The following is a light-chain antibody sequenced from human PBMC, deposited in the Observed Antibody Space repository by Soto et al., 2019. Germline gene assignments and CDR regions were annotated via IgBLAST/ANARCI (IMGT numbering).Light chain of an antibody. CDR3: QQYGSSGT. CDR1: QSVSSNY. CDR2: GAS. V-gene: IGKV3-20*01. Sequence: ALTGSPGTLSSSPGEGATLSCRASQSVSSNYLAWYQQKPGQAPRLLIYGASSRATGIPDRFSGSGSGTDFTLTISRLEPEDFAVYYCQQYGSSGTFGQGTKVDI. J-gene: IGKJ1*01.